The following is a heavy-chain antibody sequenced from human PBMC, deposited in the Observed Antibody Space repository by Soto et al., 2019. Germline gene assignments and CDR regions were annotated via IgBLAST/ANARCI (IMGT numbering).Heavy chain of an antibody. Sequence: QVQLVQSGAEVKKPGSSVKVSCKASGVSSSRYAISWMRQAPGHGLEWMGGIIPLFGIVKYAQKFQGRVTVTADESTSTAYMELSSLRSEDTAVYYCARDHDYGDYYFNYFDYWGQGTLVTVTS. CDR2: IIPLFGIV. CDR3: ARDHDYGDYYFNYFDY. J-gene: IGHJ4*02. D-gene: IGHD4-17*01. CDR1: GVSSSRYA. V-gene: IGHV1-69*01.